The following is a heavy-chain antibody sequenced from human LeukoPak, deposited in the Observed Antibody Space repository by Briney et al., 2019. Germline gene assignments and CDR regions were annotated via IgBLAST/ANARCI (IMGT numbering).Heavy chain of an antibody. D-gene: IGHD3-22*01. Sequence: SVKVSCKGTGGTYSSYSISWVRQAAGQELDGMGGVIPAFGTAHYEQKFQGRVTVTTDESTTTAYMELRSLRSEDTAVYYCASEGNYDSSGYSRYSYYYMDVWGKGTTVTVSS. V-gene: IGHV1-69*05. CDR3: ASEGNYDSSGYSRYSYYYMDV. CDR1: GGTYSSYS. J-gene: IGHJ6*03. CDR2: VIPAFGTA.